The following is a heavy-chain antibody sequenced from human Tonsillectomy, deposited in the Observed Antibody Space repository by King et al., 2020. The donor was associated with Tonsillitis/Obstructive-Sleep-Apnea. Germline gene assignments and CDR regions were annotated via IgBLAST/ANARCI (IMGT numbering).Heavy chain of an antibody. Sequence: VQLVESGGGVVQPGRTLRLSCAASGFTFSTYAIHWVRQAPGRGLHWVAMISYDGSNKYYADSVKGRFSISRDNSKNTLFLQMNSLRAEETAVYYCARETTRYFDYWGQGTLVTVSS. D-gene: IGHD4-17*01. V-gene: IGHV3-30*01. CDR2: ISYDGSNK. J-gene: IGHJ4*02. CDR3: ARETTRYFDY. CDR1: GFTFSTYA.